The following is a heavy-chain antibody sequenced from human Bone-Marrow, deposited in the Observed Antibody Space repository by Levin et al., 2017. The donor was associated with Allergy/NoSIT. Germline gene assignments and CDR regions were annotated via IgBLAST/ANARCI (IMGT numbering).Heavy chain of an antibody. Sequence: GGSLRLSCVASGFTFHDAWMSWVRQAPGKGLEWVGRIKSNTDGGTTDYAAPVKGRFSISRDDSENTLSLQMNSLETEDTAVYYCTTDIRYGSGSYPLSYSYMDVWGRGTTVTVSS. J-gene: IGHJ6*03. CDR3: TTDIRYGSGSYPLSYSYMDV. D-gene: IGHD3-10*01. V-gene: IGHV3-15*01. CDR1: GFTFHDAW. CDR2: IKSNTDGGTT.